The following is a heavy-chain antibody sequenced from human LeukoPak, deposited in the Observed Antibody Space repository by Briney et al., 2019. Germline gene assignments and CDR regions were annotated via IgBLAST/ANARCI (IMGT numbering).Heavy chain of an antibody. D-gene: IGHD6-19*01. Sequence: SETLSLTCTVSGGSISSSSYYWGWIRQPPGKGLEWIGSIYYSGIIYYNPSLKSRVTLSVDTSKNQFSLKLTSVTAADTAVYYCARDLVEVSGLYDHYYYYYMDVWGKGTTVTVSS. J-gene: IGHJ6*03. CDR3: ARDLVEVSGLYDHYYYYYMDV. V-gene: IGHV4-39*07. CDR1: GGSISSSSYY. CDR2: IYYSGII.